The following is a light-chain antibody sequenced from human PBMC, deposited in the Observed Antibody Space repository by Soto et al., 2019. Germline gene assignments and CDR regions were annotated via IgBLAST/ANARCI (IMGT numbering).Light chain of an antibody. CDR2: SNN. CDR3: AAWDDSLNGVV. V-gene: IGLV1-44*01. Sequence: QSVLTQPPSASGTPGQRVTISCSGSSSNLGSNTVNWYQPLPGTAPKLLIYSNNQRPSGVPDRFSGAKSGTSASLAISGLQSEDGADYYCAAWDDSLNGVVFGGGTKLTVL. J-gene: IGLJ2*01. CDR1: SSNLGSNT.